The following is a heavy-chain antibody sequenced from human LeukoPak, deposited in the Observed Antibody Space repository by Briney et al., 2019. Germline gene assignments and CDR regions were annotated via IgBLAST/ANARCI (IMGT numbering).Heavy chain of an antibody. CDR3: ARERDCSGGSCNADY. CDR2: VHLSGRT. J-gene: IGHJ4*02. CDR1: GGSISTTNW. V-gene: IGHV4-4*02. D-gene: IGHD2-15*01. Sequence: SETLSLTCGVSGGSISTTNWWTWVRQPPGEGLEWIGEVHLSGRTHYNPSLESRVTMSVDTSKNQFSLKLNSVTAADTGVYYCARERDCSGGSCNADYWGQGTLVTVSS.